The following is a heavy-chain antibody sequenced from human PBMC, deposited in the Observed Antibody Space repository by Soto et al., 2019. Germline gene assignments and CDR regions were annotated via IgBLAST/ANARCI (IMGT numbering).Heavy chain of an antibody. CDR2: IKSKTDGGTT. D-gene: IGHD3-3*01. CDR3: TTNYVLEYFDY. V-gene: IGHV3-15*07. CDR1: GFTFSNAW. Sequence: GESLKISCAASGFTFSNAWMNWVRQAPGKGLEWVGRIKSKTDGGTTDYAAPVKGRFTISRDDSKNTLYLQMNSLKTEDTAVYYCTTNYVLEYFDYWGQGTLVTVSS. J-gene: IGHJ4*02.